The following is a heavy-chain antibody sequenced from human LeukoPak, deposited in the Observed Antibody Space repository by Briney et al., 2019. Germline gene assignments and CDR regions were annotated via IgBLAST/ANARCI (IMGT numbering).Heavy chain of an antibody. D-gene: IGHD3-22*01. CDR1: GDSISSGDYY. V-gene: IGHV4-61*02. Sequence: SETLSLTCTVSGDSISSGDYYWSWIRQPAGKGLEWIGRISSSGSTNYDPSLKSRVTISVDTSKNQFSLKLSSVTAADTAVYFCARGPYSYDSSGAFDIWGQGTMVTVSS. J-gene: IGHJ3*02. CDR2: ISSSGST. CDR3: ARGPYSYDSSGAFDI.